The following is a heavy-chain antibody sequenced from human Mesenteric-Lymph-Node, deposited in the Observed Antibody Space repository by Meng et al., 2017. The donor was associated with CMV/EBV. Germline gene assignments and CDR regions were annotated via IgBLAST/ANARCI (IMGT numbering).Heavy chain of an antibody. CDR1: GFSFSSSA. CDR2: ISHDGSNK. V-gene: IGHV3-30-3*01. J-gene: IGHJ4*02. D-gene: IGHD2-15*01. CDR3: ARLLVY. Sequence: SLGLSCAASGFSFSSSAMHWVRQAPGKGLEWVAIISHDGSNKYYADSVKGRFTISRDNSKNTLYLQMNSLRAEDTAMYYCARLLVYWGQGTLVTVSS.